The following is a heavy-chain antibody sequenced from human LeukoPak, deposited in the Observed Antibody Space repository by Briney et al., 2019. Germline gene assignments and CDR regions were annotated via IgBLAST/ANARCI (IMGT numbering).Heavy chain of an antibody. CDR2: INPNTGGT. CDR1: GYTFTTYY. D-gene: IGHD5-18*01. Sequence: AAAVKVSCKASGYTFTTYYMHWVRQAPGQGLEWMGWINPNTGGTTYAQKFQGRVTVTRDTSISTAYMELSRLRSDDTAVYYCARDRPKGAAIHPWGQGTLVTVSS. V-gene: IGHV1-2*02. J-gene: IGHJ5*02. CDR3: ARDRPKGAAIHP.